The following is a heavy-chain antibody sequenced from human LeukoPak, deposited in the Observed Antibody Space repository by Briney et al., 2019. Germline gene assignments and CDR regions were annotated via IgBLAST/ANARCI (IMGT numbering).Heavy chain of an antibody. V-gene: IGHV4-59*01. CDR3: ARAVDTAMVLDY. CDR2: IYYSGST. Sequence: SETLSLTCTVSVGSISSYYWSWIRQPPGKGLEWIGYIYYSGSTNYNPSLKSRLTISVDTSKIQFSLKLSSVTAADTAVYYCARAVDTAMVLDYWGQGTLVTVSS. D-gene: IGHD5-18*01. CDR1: VGSISSYY. J-gene: IGHJ4*02.